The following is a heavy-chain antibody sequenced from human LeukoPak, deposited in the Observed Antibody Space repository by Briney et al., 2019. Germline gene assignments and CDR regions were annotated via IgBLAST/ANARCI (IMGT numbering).Heavy chain of an antibody. J-gene: IGHJ3*02. D-gene: IGHD1-1*01. CDR1: GGSFSGYY. V-gene: IGHV4-34*01. CDR3: AGGSRAERRAFDI. CDR2: INHSGST. Sequence: SETLSLTCAVYGGSFSGYYWSWIRQPPGKGLEWIGEINHSGSTNYNPSLKSRVTISVDTSKNQFSLELSSVTAADTAVYYCAGGSRAERRAFDIWGQGTMVTVSS.